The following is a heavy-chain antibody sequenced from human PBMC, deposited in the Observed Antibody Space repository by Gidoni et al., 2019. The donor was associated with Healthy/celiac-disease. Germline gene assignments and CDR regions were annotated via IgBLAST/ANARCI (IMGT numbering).Heavy chain of an antibody. D-gene: IGHD3-10*01. CDR2: IWYDGSNK. CDR3: ARDNYYGSGSYYNALYYYYGMDV. J-gene: IGHJ6*02. Sequence: QVQLVESGGGVVQPGRSLRLSCAASGFTFSSYGMIRVRRAPGKGLGWVAVIWYDGSNKYYADSVKGRFTISRDNSKNTLYLQMNSLRAEDTAVYYCARDNYYGSGSYYNALYYYYGMDVWGQGTTVTVSS. V-gene: IGHV3-33*01. CDR1: GFTFSSYG.